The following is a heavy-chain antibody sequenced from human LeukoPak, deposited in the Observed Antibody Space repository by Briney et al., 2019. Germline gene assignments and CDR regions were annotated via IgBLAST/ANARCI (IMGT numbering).Heavy chain of an antibody. V-gene: IGHV1-18*01. J-gene: IGHJ4*02. D-gene: IGHD1-1*01. CDR1: GYTFTSYG. CDR3: ARDWDSRNDYFDP. Sequence: ASVKVPCKASGYTFTSYGISWVRQAPGQGLEWMGWTSAHNDDTNYAETLQDRLTMTTDISTSTAYMELTSLRSDDTAVYYCARDWDSRNDYFDPWGQGTLVIVSS. CDR2: TSAHNDDT.